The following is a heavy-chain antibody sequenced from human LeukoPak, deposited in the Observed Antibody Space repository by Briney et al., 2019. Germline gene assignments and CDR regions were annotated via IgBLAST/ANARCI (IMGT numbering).Heavy chain of an antibody. D-gene: IGHD6-19*01. J-gene: IGHJ6*03. CDR3: ARETTISGGLAVAGPQPYIYYMDV. CDR1: GGSISSYY. V-gene: IGHV4-59*01. CDR2: VFYTGTT. Sequence: PSETLSLTCTVSGGSISSYYWSWIRQPPGKGLEWIGYVFYTGTTNYNPSLKSRVTISVDTSKNQLSLKLSSVTAADTAVYYCARETTISGGLAVAGPQPYIYYMDVWGKGTTVTISS.